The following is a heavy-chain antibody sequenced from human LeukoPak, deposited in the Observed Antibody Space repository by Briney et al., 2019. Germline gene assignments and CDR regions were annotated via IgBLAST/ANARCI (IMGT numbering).Heavy chain of an antibody. CDR1: GGSFSGYY. V-gene: IGHV4-34*01. D-gene: IGHD2-2*01. J-gene: IGHJ6*02. Sequence: PSETLSLTCAVYGGSFSGYYWSWIRQPPGKGLEWTGEINHSGSTNYNPSLKSRVTISVDTSKNQFSLKLSSVTAADTAVYYCARGIPAAAMYHYYYYGMDVWGQGTTVTVSS. CDR2: INHSGST. CDR3: ARGIPAAAMYHYYYYGMDV.